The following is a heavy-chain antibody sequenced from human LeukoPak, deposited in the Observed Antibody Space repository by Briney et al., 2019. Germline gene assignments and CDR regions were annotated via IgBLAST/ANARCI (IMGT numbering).Heavy chain of an antibody. CDR1: GYTLTELS. D-gene: IGHD2-15*01. J-gene: IGHJ5*02. V-gene: IGHV1-8*01. Sequence: ASVKVSCKVSGYTLTELSMHWVRQATGQGLEWMGWMNPNSGNTGYAQKFQGRVTMTRNTSISTAYMELSSLRSEDTAVYYCARVGGLLAPRDNPWGQGTLVTVSS. CDR3: ARVGGLLAPRDNP. CDR2: MNPNSGNT.